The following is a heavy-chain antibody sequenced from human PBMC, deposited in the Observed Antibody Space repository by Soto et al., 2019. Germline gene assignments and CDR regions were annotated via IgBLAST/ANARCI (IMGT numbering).Heavy chain of an antibody. Sequence: PSETLSLTCNVSGASVSHGYWSWIRQPPGKGLEWIGFIYYSGSSYYNPSLKSRVTISVDTSKNQFSLKLSSVTAADTAVYYCASSGWWYFDYWGQGTLVTVSS. V-gene: IGHV4-59*02. CDR1: GASVSHGY. CDR3: ASSGWWYFDY. CDR2: IYYSGSS. J-gene: IGHJ4*02. D-gene: IGHD6-19*01.